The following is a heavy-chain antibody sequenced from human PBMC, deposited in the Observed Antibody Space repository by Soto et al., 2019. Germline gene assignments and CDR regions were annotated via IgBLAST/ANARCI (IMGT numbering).Heavy chain of an antibody. J-gene: IGHJ4*02. Sequence: LRLSCAASGFTFSIYAMSWVRQAPGKGLEWVSTISGSGGSTYYADAVKGRFTISRDNSMGTLYLQMKSLRVEDTAIYYCAKEVSLGSTVDLGYWGQGALVTVSS. CDR2: ISGSGGST. CDR1: GFTFSIYA. CDR3: AKEVSLGSTVDLGY. D-gene: IGHD7-27*01. V-gene: IGHV3-23*01.